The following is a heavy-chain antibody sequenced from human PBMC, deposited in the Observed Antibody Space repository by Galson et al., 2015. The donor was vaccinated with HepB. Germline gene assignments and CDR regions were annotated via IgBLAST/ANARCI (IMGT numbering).Heavy chain of an antibody. J-gene: IGHJ6*02. CDR3: ARELEGGSYYGYYGMDV. CDR2: IWYDGSNK. Sequence: SLRLSCAASGFTFSSYGMHWVRQAPGKGLEWVAVIWYDGSNKYYADSVKGRFTISRDNSKNTLYLQMNSLRAEDTAVYYCARELEGGSYYGYYGMDVWGQGTTVTVSS. D-gene: IGHD1-26*01. V-gene: IGHV3-33*01. CDR1: GFTFSSYG.